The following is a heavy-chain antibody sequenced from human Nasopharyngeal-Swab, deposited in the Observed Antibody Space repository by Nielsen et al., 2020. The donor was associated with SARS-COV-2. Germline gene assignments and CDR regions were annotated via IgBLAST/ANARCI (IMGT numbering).Heavy chain of an antibody. V-gene: IGHV3-33*08. J-gene: IGHJ2*01. CDR3: ARETGYFDL. Sequence: GESLKISCAASGFTFSSYAMSWVRQAPGKGLEWVAVIWYDGSNKYYADSVKGRFTISRDNSKNTLYLQMNSLRAEDTAVYYCARETGYFDLWGRGTLVTVSS. CDR1: GFTFSSYA. CDR2: IWYDGSNK.